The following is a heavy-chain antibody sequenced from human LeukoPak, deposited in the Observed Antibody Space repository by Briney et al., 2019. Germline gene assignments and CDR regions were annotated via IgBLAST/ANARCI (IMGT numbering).Heavy chain of an antibody. CDR3: TTDLCYSSSCDY. J-gene: IGHJ4*02. CDR2: IKSKTDGGTT. D-gene: IGHD6-13*01. V-gene: IGHV3-15*01. CDR1: GFTFSNAW. Sequence: GGSLRLSCAASGFTFSNAWMSWVRQAPGKGPEWVGRIKSKTDGGTTDYAAPVKGRFTISRDDSKNMLYLQMNSLKTEDTAVYYCTTDLCYSSSCDYWGQGTLVTVSS.